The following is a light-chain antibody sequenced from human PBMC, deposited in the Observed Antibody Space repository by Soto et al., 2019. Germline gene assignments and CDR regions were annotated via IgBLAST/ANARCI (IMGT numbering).Light chain of an antibody. CDR1: SSDIGSYNL. V-gene: IGLV2-23*01. J-gene: IGLJ2*01. CDR2: EGS. CDR3: CSLAGSGTI. Sequence: QSALTQPASVSGSPGQSITISCNGTSSDIGSYNLVSWYQQHPGKAPKLMIYEGSKRPSGVSNRFSGYKSGNTASLTISGLQAEDEADYYCCSLAGSGTIFGGGTKVTVL.